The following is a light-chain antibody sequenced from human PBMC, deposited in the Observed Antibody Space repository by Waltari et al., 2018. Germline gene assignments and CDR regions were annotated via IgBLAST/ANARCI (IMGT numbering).Light chain of an antibody. CDR1: RSDVGGDNY. CDR3: SSYAGSNTVV. CDR2: EVN. J-gene: IGLJ2*01. Sequence: QSALTQPPSASGSPGQSSTISCPGTRSDVGGDNYLSWYQPHPGKAPKPMIYEVNKRPSGVPDRFSGSKSGNTASLTVSGLQAEDEADYYCSSYAGSNTVVFGGGTKLTVL. V-gene: IGLV2-8*01.